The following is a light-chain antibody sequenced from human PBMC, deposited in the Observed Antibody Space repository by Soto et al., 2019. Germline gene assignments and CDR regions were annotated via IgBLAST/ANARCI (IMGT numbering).Light chain of an antibody. J-gene: IGLJ1*01. CDR2: DVT. V-gene: IGLV2-14*03. CDR1: SSDIGSYNY. Sequence: QSVLTQPASVSGSPGQSITIPCTGTSSDIGSYNYVSWYQQHPGKAPKLIIYDVTNRPAGISSRFSASKSGDTASLTISVLQADDEADYFCSSYNSTSTPYVFVTGTKVTVL. CDR3: SSYNSTSTPYV.